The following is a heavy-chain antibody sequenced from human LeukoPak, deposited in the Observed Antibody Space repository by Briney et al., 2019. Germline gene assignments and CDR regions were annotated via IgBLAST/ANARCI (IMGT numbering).Heavy chain of an antibody. CDR1: GYSFTSYW. CDR3: ARSSTMVRGVIIGGYHY. CDR2: IYPGDSDT. Sequence: TGESLKISCKGSGYSFTSYWIGWVRQMPGKGLEWMGIIYPGDSDTRYSPSFQGQVTISADKSISTAYLQWSSLKASDTAMYYCARSSTMVRGVIIGGYHYWGQGTLVTVSS. V-gene: IGHV5-51*01. J-gene: IGHJ4*02. D-gene: IGHD3-10*01.